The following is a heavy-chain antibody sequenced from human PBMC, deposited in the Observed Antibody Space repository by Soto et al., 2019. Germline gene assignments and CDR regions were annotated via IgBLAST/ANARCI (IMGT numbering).Heavy chain of an antibody. CDR2: IWNDGSNE. D-gene: IGHD3-22*01. J-gene: IGHJ4*02. V-gene: IGHV3-33*08. CDR3: ARDQTDSGGYSDS. CDR1: GVTFSSYG. Sequence: SGGALRLSFTASGVTFSSYGMHWVRQAPGKGLEWVAIIWNDGSNEYYADSVKGRFTISRDNSKNTLYLQVSNLRAEDTAVYFCARDQTDSGGYSDSWGQGTLVTVSS.